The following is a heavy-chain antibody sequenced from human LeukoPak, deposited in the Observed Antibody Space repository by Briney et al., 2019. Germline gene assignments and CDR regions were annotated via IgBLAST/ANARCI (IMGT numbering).Heavy chain of an antibody. Sequence: GASVKVSCKASGGTFSSYTISWVRQAPGQGLEWMGRIIPILGIANYAQKFQGRVTITADKSTSTAYMELSSLGSEDTAVYYCATRYSSSSYYFDYWGQGTLATVSS. J-gene: IGHJ4*02. CDR1: GGTFSSYT. CDR2: IIPILGIA. V-gene: IGHV1-69*02. CDR3: ATRYSSSSYYFDY. D-gene: IGHD6-13*01.